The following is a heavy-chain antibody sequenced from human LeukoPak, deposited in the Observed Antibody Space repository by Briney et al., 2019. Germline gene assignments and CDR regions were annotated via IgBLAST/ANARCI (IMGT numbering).Heavy chain of an antibody. Sequence: GGSLRLSCAVSGFSFSDDYMSWIRQAPGQGLEWVSYISSSSSYTNYADSVKGRFTISRDNAKNSLFLEMSSLRADDTAVYFCARDVEGGTFDIWGQGTTVTVSS. D-gene: IGHD3-16*01. CDR3: ARDVEGGTFDI. V-gene: IGHV3-11*05. J-gene: IGHJ3*02. CDR1: GFSFSDDY. CDR2: ISSSSSYT.